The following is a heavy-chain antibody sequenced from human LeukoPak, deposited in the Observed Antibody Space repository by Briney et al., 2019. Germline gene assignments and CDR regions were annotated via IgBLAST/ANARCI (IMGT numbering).Heavy chain of an antibody. D-gene: IGHD3-10*01. CDR3: ARVSEVRGVILGWFDP. CDR1: GCSISSYY. CDR2: IYTSGST. V-gene: IGHV4-4*07. J-gene: IGHJ5*02. Sequence: PSETLPLTCTVSGCSISSYYWSWFRQPAGKGLEWIGRIYTSGSTNYNPSLKSRVTMSVDTSKNQFSLKLSSVTAADTAVYYCARVSEVRGVILGWFDPWGQGTLVTVSS.